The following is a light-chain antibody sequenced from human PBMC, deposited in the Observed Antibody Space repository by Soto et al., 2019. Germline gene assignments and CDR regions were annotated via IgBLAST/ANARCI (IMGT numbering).Light chain of an antibody. J-gene: IGKJ1*01. Sequence: DIQMTQSPSTLSASVGDRVTITCRASQTINNWLAWYQQKPGKAPKLLIYDASSLQSGVPSRFSGSGSGTEFTRPISSLQPYDFATYSCHQYNSYPRTFGQGTKVEIK. CDR1: QTINNW. V-gene: IGKV1-5*01. CDR2: DAS. CDR3: HQYNSYPRT.